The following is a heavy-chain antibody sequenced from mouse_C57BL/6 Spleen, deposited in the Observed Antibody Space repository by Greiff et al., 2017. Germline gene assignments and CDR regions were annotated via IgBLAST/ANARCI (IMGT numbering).Heavy chain of an antibody. V-gene: IGHV2-9-1*01. D-gene: IGHD2-4*01. Sequence: VQRVESGPGLVAPSQSLSITCTVSGFSLTSYAISWVRQPPGKGLAWLGVIWTGGGTNYNSAPKSRLSISKDNSKSQVFLKMNRLHTDDTARYYCARNPSYDCGMDYGGQGTSVTVSS. J-gene: IGHJ4*01. CDR2: IWTGGGT. CDR1: GFSLTSYA. CDR3: ARNPSYDCGMDY.